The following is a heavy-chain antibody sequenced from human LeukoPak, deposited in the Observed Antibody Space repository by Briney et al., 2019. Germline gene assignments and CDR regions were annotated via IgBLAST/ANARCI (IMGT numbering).Heavy chain of an antibody. V-gene: IGHV4-4*07. J-gene: IGHJ4*02. CDR2: IYTSGST. D-gene: IGHD3-10*02. CDR3: AGSRNYYLRGDF. CDR1: GGSISSYY. Sequence: SETLSLTCTVSGGSISSYYWSWIRQPAGKGLEWIGRIYTSGSTNYNPSLKSRATMSVDTSKNQFSLKLTSVTAADTAAYFCAGSRNYYLRGDFWGQGILVTVSS.